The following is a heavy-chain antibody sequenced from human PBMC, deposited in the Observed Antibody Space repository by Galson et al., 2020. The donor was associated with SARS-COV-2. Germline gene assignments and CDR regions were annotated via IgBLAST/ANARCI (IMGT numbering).Heavy chain of an antibody. CDR1: GYSFTSYW. Sequence: GESLKISCKGSGYSFTSYWIGWVRQMPGKGLEWMGIIYPGDSDTRYSPSFQGQVTISADKSISTAYLQWSSLKASDPAMYYCARLGGGYQLGYCSSTSCFEFGMLFQNAFDIWGQGTMVTVSS. CDR3: ARLGGGYQLGYCSSTSCFEFGMLFQNAFDI. J-gene: IGHJ3*02. CDR2: IYPGDSDT. V-gene: IGHV5-51*01. D-gene: IGHD2-2*01.